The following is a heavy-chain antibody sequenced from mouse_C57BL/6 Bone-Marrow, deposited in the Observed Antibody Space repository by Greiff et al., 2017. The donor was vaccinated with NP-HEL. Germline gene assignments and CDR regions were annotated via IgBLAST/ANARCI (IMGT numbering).Heavy chain of an antibody. V-gene: IGHV1-64*01. J-gene: IGHJ1*03. CDR1: GYTFTSYW. CDR3: ARRDYYDSRGWYFDG. D-gene: IGHD1-1*01. Sequence: QVQLQQPGAELVKPGASVKLSCKASGYTFTSYWMHWVKQRPGQGLEWIGMIHPNSGSTNYNEKFKSKATLTVDKSSSTAYMQLSSLTSEDSAVYYCARRDYYDSRGWYFDGWGTGTTVTVAS. CDR2: IHPNSGST.